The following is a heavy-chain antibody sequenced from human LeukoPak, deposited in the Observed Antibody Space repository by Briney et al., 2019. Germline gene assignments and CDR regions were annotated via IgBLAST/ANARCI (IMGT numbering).Heavy chain of an antibody. J-gene: IGHJ4*02. V-gene: IGHV3-30-3*01. CDR1: GFTFSSYA. D-gene: IGHD5-18*01. Sequence: GGSLRLSCAASGFTFSSYAMHWVRQSPGKGLEWVAVISYDGSNKYYADSVKCRFTISRDNSKNTLYLQMNSPRAENTAVYYCARDDLQLWERIDYWGQGPLVTVSS. CDR3: ARDDLQLWERIDY. CDR2: ISYDGSNK.